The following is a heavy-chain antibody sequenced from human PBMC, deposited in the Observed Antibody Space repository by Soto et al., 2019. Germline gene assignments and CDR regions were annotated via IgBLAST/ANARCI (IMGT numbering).Heavy chain of an antibody. CDR1: GGSISSYY. J-gene: IGHJ6*02. CDR3: ARERYYGMDV. Sequence: SETLSLTCTVSGGSISSYYWSWIRQPPGKGLEWIGNIYYSGSTNYNPSLKSRVTISVDTSKNQFSLKLSSVTAADTAVYYCARERYYGMDVWGQGTTVTVSS. CDR2: IYYSGST. V-gene: IGHV4-59*01.